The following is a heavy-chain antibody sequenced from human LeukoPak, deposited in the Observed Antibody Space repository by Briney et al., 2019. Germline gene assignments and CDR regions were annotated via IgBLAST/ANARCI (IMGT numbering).Heavy chain of an antibody. Sequence: SETLSLTCTVSGASISSSSYYWGWIRQPPGKGLEWIGSIYYNGDTYYNSSLKSRLTISVDTSKNQFTLKLSSMTAADTALYYCARLRGYASGNPGYWGQGSLVTVSS. CDR2: IYYNGDT. D-gene: IGHD5-18*01. J-gene: IGHJ4*02. CDR3: ARLRGYASGNPGY. CDR1: GASISSSSYY. V-gene: IGHV4-39*01.